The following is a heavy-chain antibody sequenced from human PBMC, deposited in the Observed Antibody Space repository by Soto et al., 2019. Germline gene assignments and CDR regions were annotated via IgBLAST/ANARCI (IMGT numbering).Heavy chain of an antibody. V-gene: IGHV1-69*01. CDR1: GGSFSSYT. CDR2: IMPVFGTP. J-gene: IGHJ3*02. Sequence: QVLLVQSGAVVKKPGSSVKVSCKAAGGSFSSYTVSWVRQAPGQGLDYMGGIMPVFGTPTYTEKFQGRITITADESTGTAYMEWTSLKSDDTAVYYCARGVTANYMGGDAFAIWGQGTMVTVSS. CDR3: ARGVTANYMGGDAFAI. D-gene: IGHD3-16*01.